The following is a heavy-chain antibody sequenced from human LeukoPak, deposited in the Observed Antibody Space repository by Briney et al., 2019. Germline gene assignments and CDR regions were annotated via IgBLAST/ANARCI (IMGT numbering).Heavy chain of an antibody. CDR2: MNPNSGNT. CDR1: GYTFTSYD. Sequence: ASVKVSCKASGYTFTSYDINWVRQATGQGLEWMGWMNPNSGNTGYAQKFQGRVTMTRNTSISTAYMELSSLRSEDTAVYYCARYNYYDSSGYYYEIDYYYGMDVWGQGTTVTVSS. J-gene: IGHJ6*02. CDR3: ARYNYYDSSGYYYEIDYYYGMDV. V-gene: IGHV1-8*01. D-gene: IGHD3-22*01.